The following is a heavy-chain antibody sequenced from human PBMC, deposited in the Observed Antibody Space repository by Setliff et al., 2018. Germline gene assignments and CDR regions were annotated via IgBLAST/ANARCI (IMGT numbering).Heavy chain of an antibody. V-gene: IGHV3-7*01. CDR2: IKGDDSER. CDR3: AKPTQGQLALGA. D-gene: IGHD1-1*01. CDR1: GFTFRIYW. J-gene: IGHJ5*02. Sequence: PGGSLRLSCSASGFTFRIYWMGWVRQVPGKGLEWVANIKGDDSERYYVDSVEGRFTVSRDNAMNSLFLQMDSLRVDDTAVYYCAKPTQGQLALGAWGQGTLVTVSS.